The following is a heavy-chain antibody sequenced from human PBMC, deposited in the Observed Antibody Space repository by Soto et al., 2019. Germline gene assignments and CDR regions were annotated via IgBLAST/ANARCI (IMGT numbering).Heavy chain of an antibody. CDR2: IHGGGNSA. D-gene: IGHD4-17*01. J-gene: IGHJ4*02. Sequence: EVQLLESGGDLVQPGWSLRLSCAASGFTFSGYAMSWVRQAPGKGLEWVSVIHGGGNSAYYADSVKGRFPISRDNSKNTLYLQMSSLRGEDTAVYYCAKNRGRVTTSGHFDYWGQGTLVTVSS. CDR3: AKNRGRVTTSGHFDY. CDR1: GFTFSGYA. V-gene: IGHV3-23*01.